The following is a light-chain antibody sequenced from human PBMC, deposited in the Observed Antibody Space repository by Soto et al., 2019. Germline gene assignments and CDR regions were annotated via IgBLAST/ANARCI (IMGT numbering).Light chain of an antibody. CDR1: QSIGNW. J-gene: IGKJ1*01. Sequence: DIQMTQSPSTLPASVGDRVTITCRASQSIGNWLAWYQQKPGKAPHLLIYKASNLESGVPSRFSGSGSGTEFTLTITSLQPDDFATFYCQHYHSYPWTFGQGTKVDIK. V-gene: IGKV1-5*03. CDR3: QHYHSYPWT. CDR2: KAS.